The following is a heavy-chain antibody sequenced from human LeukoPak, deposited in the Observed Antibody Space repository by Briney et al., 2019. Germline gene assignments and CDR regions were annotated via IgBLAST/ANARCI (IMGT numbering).Heavy chain of an antibody. D-gene: IGHD2-2*01. CDR1: GFTFSSYA. Sequence: GALRLSCAASGFTFSSYAMHWVRQAPGKGLEWVAVISYDGSNKYYADSVKGRFTISRDNSKNTLYLQMNSLRAEDTAVYYCARYDCSSTSCYGGHNWFDPWGQGTLVTVSS. CDR2: ISYDGSNK. J-gene: IGHJ5*02. CDR3: ARYDCSSTSCYGGHNWFDP. V-gene: IGHV3-30-3*01.